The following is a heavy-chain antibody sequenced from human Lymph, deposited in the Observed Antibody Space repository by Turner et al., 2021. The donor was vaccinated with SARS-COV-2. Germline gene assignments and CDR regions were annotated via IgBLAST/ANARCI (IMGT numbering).Heavy chain of an antibody. D-gene: IGHD2-8*02. CDR1: GGSMNSNY. CDR2: IYYRGST. V-gene: IGHV4-59*01. Sequence: QVQLQESGPRLVKPVETLSVPCTVSGGSMNSNYWSWIRQPPGKRLEWIGYIYYRGSTNYNPSLESRVTISVDTSRNQFSLNLTSVTAADTAIYYCARDTVNNWVDPWGQGTLVTVSS. CDR3: ARDTVNNWVDP. J-gene: IGHJ5*02.